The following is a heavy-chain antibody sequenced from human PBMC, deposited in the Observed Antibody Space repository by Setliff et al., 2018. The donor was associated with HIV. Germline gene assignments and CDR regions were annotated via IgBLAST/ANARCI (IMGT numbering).Heavy chain of an antibody. D-gene: IGHD7-27*01. Sequence: ASVKVSCKASGYSFSDDYMHWVRQAPGQGREWMGWINPNSGDTNYAQKFQGRVTMTRDTSISTVYMVLSRLISDDTAVDYCVRDRTHQNWGSRGYYYMDVWGKGTTVTVSS. CDR1: GYSFSDDY. CDR2: INPNSGDT. V-gene: IGHV1-2*02. CDR3: VRDRTHQNWGSRGYYYMDV. J-gene: IGHJ6*03.